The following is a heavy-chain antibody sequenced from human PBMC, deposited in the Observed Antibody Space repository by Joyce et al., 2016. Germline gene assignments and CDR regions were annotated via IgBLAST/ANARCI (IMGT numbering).Heavy chain of an antibody. D-gene: IGHD6-19*01. CDR1: GYKFSTYW. J-gene: IGHJ4*02. V-gene: IGHV5-51*01. CDR2: IYPGDSDI. CDR3: VKIATTGWYGAQFDN. Sequence: EVQLVQSGAEVKKPGESLRISCKGSGYKFSTYWIGWVRQMPGKGLEWMAIIYPGDSDIRYSPSFEGQVRISADKSIDTAYLQWSSLKASDTAMYYCVKIATTGWYGAQFDNWGQGTLVTVSS.